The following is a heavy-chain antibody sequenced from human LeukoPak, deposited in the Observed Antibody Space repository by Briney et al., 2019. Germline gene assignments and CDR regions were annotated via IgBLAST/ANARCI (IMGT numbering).Heavy chain of an antibody. J-gene: IGHJ4*02. Sequence: ASVKVSCKASGYTFTGYYMHWVRQAPGQGLEWMGWINPNSGGTNYAQKFRGRVTMTRDTSISTAYMELSRLRSDDTAVYYCARFVVVPAAKAYFDYWGQGTLVTVSS. D-gene: IGHD2-2*01. CDR3: ARFVVVPAAKAYFDY. CDR2: INPNSGGT. V-gene: IGHV1-2*02. CDR1: GYTFTGYY.